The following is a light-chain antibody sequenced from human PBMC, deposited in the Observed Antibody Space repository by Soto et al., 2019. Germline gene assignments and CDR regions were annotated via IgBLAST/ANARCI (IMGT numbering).Light chain of an antibody. CDR3: QQYGTPRSGT. J-gene: IGKJ5*01. Sequence: DIVMIQSPDSLAVSLGERATINCKSSQSLLYSSDNKNYLAWYQQTPGQPPKLLIFWATTRESGVPDRFSGSGFGTDFTLTISKVEPEDFAVYYCQQYGTPRSGTVGQGTRLEIK. CDR2: WAT. V-gene: IGKV4-1*01. CDR1: QSLLYSSDNKNY.